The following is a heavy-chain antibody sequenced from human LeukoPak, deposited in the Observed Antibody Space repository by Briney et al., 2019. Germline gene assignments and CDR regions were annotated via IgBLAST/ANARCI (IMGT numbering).Heavy chain of an antibody. CDR1: GYTFTSYA. V-gene: IGHV1-3*01. D-gene: IGHD6-19*01. Sequence: ASVTVSCKTSGYTFTSYAMHWVRQAPGQRLEWMGWINAGNGNTKYSQKFQGRVTITRDTSASTAYMELSSLRSEDTAVYYCAVGFEWLGLFDYWGQGTLVTVSS. J-gene: IGHJ4*02. CDR3: AVGFEWLGLFDY. CDR2: INAGNGNT.